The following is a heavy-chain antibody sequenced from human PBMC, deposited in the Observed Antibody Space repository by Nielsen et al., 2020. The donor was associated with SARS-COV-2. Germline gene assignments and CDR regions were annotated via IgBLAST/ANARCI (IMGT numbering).Heavy chain of an antibody. V-gene: IGHV1-2*02. CDR2: INPNSGGT. D-gene: IGHD6-19*01. CDR3: ARDHRGTDSSGWYVGY. Sequence: ASVKVSCKASGYTFTGYYMHWVRQAPGQGLEWMGWINPNSGGTNYAQKFQGRVTMTRDTSISTAYMELSRLRSDDTAVYYCARDHRGTDSSGWYVGYWGQGTLVTVSS. CDR1: GYTFTGYY. J-gene: IGHJ4*02.